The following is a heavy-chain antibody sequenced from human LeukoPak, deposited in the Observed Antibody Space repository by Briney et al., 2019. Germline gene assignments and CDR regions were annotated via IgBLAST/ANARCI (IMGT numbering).Heavy chain of an antibody. V-gene: IGHV3-7*01. CDR1: GFTLSNHW. J-gene: IGHJ4*02. CDR2: IKQDGSEK. D-gene: IGHD4-23*01. Sequence: GGSLRLSCAASGFTLSNHWMRWVRQAPGKGLEWVANIKQDGSEKYYVDSVKGRFTISRDNAKNSLYLQMNSLRTEDTAVYYCARGLRWNDYWGQGTLVTVSS. CDR3: ARGLRWNDY.